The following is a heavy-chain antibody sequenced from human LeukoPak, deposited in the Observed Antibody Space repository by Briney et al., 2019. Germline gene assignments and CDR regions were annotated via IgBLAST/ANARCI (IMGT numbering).Heavy chain of an antibody. Sequence: ASVKVSCKASGYTFTSYDINWVRQATGQGLEWRGWMNPNSGNTGYAQKFQGRVTMTRNTSISTDYRELSSLRSEDTAVYYCARVGTRRYYYDSSGYYSDYWGQGTLVTVSS. V-gene: IGHV1-8*01. CDR3: ARVGTRRYYYDSSGYYSDY. J-gene: IGHJ4*02. CDR2: MNPNSGNT. CDR1: GYTFTSYD. D-gene: IGHD3-22*01.